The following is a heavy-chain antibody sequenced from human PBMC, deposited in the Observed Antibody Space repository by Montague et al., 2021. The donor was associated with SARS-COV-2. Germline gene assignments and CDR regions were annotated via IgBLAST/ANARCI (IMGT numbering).Heavy chain of an antibody. CDR2: IWYDGSNQ. D-gene: IGHD3-10*01. J-gene: IGHJ6*02. Sequence: SLSLSLSASGFTFSSYDMHWVRQAPGKGLEWVAVIWYDGSNQYYGDSVKGRSTISRDNSKNTLYLQMNSLRAEDTAVYYCAREYSAPRWFGEYNRYGMDVWGQGTTVTVSS. CDR3: AREYSAPRWFGEYNRYGMDV. CDR1: GFTFSSYD. V-gene: IGHV3-33*08.